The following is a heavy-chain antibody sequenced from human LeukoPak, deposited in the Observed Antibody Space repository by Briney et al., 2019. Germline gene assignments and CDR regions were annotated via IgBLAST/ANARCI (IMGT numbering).Heavy chain of an antibody. D-gene: IGHD6-19*01. CDR1: GYTFTAYY. CDR3: ARQGSNSSGWYPVDD. V-gene: IGHV1-2*02. CDR2: MNPNSGGT. J-gene: IGHJ4*02. Sequence: ASVKVSCKTSGYTFTAYYIHWLRQAPGQGLEWMGWMNPNSGGTNYAQTFQGRVTLTRDTSISTAYLELSSLTSDDTAVYFCARQGSNSSGWYPVDDWGQGTLVTVSS.